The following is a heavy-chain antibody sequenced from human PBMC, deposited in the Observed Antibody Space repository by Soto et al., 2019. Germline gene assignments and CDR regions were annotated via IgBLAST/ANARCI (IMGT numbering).Heavy chain of an antibody. CDR2: INPNSGGT. CDR3: ARAKSYSNLFDY. J-gene: IGHJ4*02. V-gene: IGHV1-2*02. CDR1: GYSFTSYW. Sequence: GESLKISCKGSGYSFTSYWISWVRQAPGQGLEWMGWINPNSGGTNYAQKFQGRVTMTRDTSISTAYMELSRLRSDDTAVYYCARAKSYSNLFDYWGQGTLVTVSS. D-gene: IGHD4-4*01.